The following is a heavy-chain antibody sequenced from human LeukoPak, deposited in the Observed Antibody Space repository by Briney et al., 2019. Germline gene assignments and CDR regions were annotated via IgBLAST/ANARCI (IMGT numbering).Heavy chain of an antibody. V-gene: IGHV4-34*01. CDR3: ARRNTMVRGVNDY. CDR2: INHSGST. CDR1: GGSFRGHY. Sequence: SETLSLTCAVYGGSFRGHYWSWIRQPPGKGLEWIGEINHSGSTNYNPSLKSRVTISVDTSKNQFSLKLSSVTAADTAVYYCARRNTMVRGVNDYWGQGSLVTVSS. J-gene: IGHJ4*02. D-gene: IGHD3-10*01.